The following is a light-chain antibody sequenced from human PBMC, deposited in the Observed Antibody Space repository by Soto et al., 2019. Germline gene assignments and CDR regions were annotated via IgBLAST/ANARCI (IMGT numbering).Light chain of an antibody. CDR3: QTWGTGIHV. J-gene: IGLJ2*01. Sequence: QTVVTQSPSASASLGASVKLTCTLSNGHSSNAIAWHQQQPEKGPRYLMKVNSDGSHNKGDGIPDRFSGSSSGAERYLTISSLQSEDEADYYCQTWGTGIHVFGGGTKLTVL. V-gene: IGLV4-69*01. CDR1: NGHSSNA. CDR2: VNSDGSH.